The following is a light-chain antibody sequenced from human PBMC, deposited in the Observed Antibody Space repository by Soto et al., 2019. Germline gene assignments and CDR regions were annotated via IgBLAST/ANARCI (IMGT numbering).Light chain of an antibody. Sequence: EIVMTQAPVTLSASPGESSTLSCMASQSVDNNVAWYQQKPGQAPRIXXVGSFARATGIPARFSGSGGGTEFNLTISSLQSEDFAVYFCQQYEDWLRLTVGGGTKGDIK. J-gene: IGKJ4*01. V-gene: IGKV3-15*01. CDR3: QQYEDWLRLT. CDR2: GSF. CDR1: QSVDNN.